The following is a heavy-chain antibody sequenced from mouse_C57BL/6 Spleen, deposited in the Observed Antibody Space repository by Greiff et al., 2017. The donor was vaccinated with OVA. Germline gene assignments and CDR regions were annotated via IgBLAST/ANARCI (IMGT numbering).Heavy chain of an antibody. Sequence: QVQLQQSGAELVKPGASVKLSCKASGFTFTSYWMQWVQQRPGQGLEWIGEIDPSDSYTNYNQKFKGKATLTVDPSSSTAYMQLSSLTSEDSAVYYCARSLFYAMDYWGQGTSVTVSS. CDR1: GFTFTSYW. CDR2: IDPSDSYT. CDR3: ARSLFYAMDY. J-gene: IGHJ4*01. V-gene: IGHV1-50*01.